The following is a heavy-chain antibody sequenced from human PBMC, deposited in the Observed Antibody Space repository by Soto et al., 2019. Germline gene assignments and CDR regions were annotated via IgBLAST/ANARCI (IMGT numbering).Heavy chain of an antibody. V-gene: IGHV1-69*13. Sequence: ASVKVSCKASGGTFSSYAISWVRQAPGQGLEWMGGIIPIFGTANYAQKFQGRVTITADESTSTAYMELSSLRSEDTAVYYCALLPYYDSSGTNPDYRGQGTLVTVSS. CDR3: ALLPYYDSSGTNPDY. J-gene: IGHJ4*02. CDR1: GGTFSSYA. CDR2: IIPIFGTA. D-gene: IGHD3-22*01.